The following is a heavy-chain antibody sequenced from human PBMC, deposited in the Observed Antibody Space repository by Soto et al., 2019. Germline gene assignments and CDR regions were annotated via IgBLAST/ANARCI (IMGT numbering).Heavy chain of an antibody. V-gene: IGHV4-34*01. CDR1: GGSFSGYY. Sequence: LETLSLTCAVYGGSFSGYYWSWIRQPPGKGLEWIGEINHSGSTNYNPSLKSRVTISVDTSKNQFSLKLSSVTAADTAVYYCARGVGGYYYRSGSYPRYYYMDVWGKGTTVTVSS. J-gene: IGHJ6*03. D-gene: IGHD3-10*01. CDR2: INHSGST. CDR3: ARGVGGYYYRSGSYPRYYYMDV.